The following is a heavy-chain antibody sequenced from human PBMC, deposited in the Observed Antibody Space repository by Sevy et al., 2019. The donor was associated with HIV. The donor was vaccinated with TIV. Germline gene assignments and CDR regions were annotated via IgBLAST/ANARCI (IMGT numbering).Heavy chain of an antibody. J-gene: IGHJ6*04. D-gene: IGHD3-3*01. CDR2: ISSSGNNI. CDR1: GFSLSNYR. Sequence: GGSLRLSCAASGFSLSNYRMNWVRQGPGKGLEWVAEISSSGNNIDYADAVKGRFTISRDNAQDSLYLQMDSLRAEDTAIYYCASIQYDIWSGSSQAVWGKGTAVTVSS. CDR3: ASIQYDIWSGSSQAV. V-gene: IGHV3-48*01.